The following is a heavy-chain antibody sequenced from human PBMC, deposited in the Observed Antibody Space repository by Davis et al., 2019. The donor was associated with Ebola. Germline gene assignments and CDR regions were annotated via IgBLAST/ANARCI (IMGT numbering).Heavy chain of an antibody. V-gene: IGHV4-59*08. D-gene: IGHD6-13*01. J-gene: IGHJ4*02. Sequence: PSETLSLTCTVSGGSMKPYYWNWIRQPPGKGLEWIGYIYYSRSTNYNPSLKSRVTISIDTSKNQFSLKLSSVTAADTAVYYCARQETSSTWAFDYWGQGTLVTVSS. CDR1: GGSMKPYY. CDR3: ARQETSSTWAFDY. CDR2: IYYSRST.